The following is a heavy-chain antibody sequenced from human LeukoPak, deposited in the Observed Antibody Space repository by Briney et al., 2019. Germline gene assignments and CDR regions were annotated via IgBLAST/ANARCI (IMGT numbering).Heavy chain of an antibody. Sequence: GGSLRLSCAASGFTSSSYAMSWVRQAPGKGLEWVSAISGSGGSTYYADSVKGRFTISRDNSKNTLYLQMNSLRAEDTAVYYCAKDRSTYYDFWSGLNDYWGQGTLVTVSS. CDR2: ISGSGGST. CDR1: GFTSSSYA. CDR3: AKDRSTYYDFWSGLNDY. D-gene: IGHD3-3*01. V-gene: IGHV3-23*01. J-gene: IGHJ4*02.